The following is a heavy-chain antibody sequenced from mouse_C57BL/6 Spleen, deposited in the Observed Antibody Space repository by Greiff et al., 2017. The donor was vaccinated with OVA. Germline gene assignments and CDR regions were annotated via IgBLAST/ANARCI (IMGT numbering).Heavy chain of an antibody. CDR3: ARRGYYYGSSSFDY. J-gene: IGHJ2*01. CDR1: GYAFSSYW. D-gene: IGHD1-1*01. CDR2: IYPGDGDT. Sequence: QVQLQQSGAELVKPGASVKISCKASGYAFSSYWMNWVKQRPGKGLEWIGQIYPGDGDTNYNGKFKGKATLTADKSSSTAYMQLSSLTSEDSAVYFCARRGYYYGSSSFDYWGQGTTLTVSS. V-gene: IGHV1-80*01.